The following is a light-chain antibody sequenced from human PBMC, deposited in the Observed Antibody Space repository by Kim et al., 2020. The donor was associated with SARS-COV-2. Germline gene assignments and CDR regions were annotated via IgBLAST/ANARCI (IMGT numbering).Light chain of an antibody. CDR1: KRVSASY. J-gene: IGKJ3*01. CDR2: GAS. CDR3: QQYAPPHFT. V-gene: IGKV3-20*01. Sequence: PGENATSSCRARKRVSASYLAWYQQKPGKAPRPLIYGASNRATGIPDRFTGSGSGTDFTLTISRLEPEDVAVYYCQQYAPPHFTFGPGTKVDIK.